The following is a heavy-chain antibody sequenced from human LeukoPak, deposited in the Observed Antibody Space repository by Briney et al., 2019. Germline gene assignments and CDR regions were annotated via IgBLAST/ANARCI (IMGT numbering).Heavy chain of an antibody. CDR3: AVGSPNFDY. D-gene: IGHD3-10*01. CDR2: ISYSEST. CDR1: GGSISSYY. J-gene: IGHJ4*02. V-gene: IGHV4-59*12. Sequence: PSETLSLTCAVSGGSISSYYWNWIRQPPGKGLEWIGYISYSESTNYNPSLKSRVTISLDTSKNQFSLKLSSVTAADTAVYYCAVGSPNFDYWGQGTLVTVSS.